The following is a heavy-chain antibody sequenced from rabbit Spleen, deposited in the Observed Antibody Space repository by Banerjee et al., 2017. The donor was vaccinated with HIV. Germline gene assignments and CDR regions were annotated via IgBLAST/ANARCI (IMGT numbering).Heavy chain of an antibody. J-gene: IGHJ6*01. CDR2: IDTGNGKT. D-gene: IGHD4-1*01. CDR3: ARVSETSGWGEDL. V-gene: IGHV1S40*01. CDR1: GVSFSGDSY. Sequence: QSLEESGGDLVKPGASLTLTCIASGVSFSGDSYMCWVRQAPGKGLEWIACIDTGNGKTYYASWAKGRFTISKTSSTTVTLQMTSLTVADTATYFCARVSETSGWGEDLGGQGTLVTVS.